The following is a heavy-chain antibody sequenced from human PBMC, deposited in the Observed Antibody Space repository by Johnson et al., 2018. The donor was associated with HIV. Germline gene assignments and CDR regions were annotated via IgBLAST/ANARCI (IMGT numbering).Heavy chain of an antibody. J-gene: IGHJ3*02. CDR3: ARAGRFTMIQGAFDI. CDR1: GFTFDDYA. V-gene: IGHV3-30*03. D-gene: IGHD3-22*01. Sequence: QVQLVESGGGVVRPGGSLRLSCAASGFTFDDYAMSWVRQAPGKGLEWVALTSYDGTYKYYIDSVKGRFTVSRDNSKNTLYLQMNSLRTEDTAVYYCARAGRFTMIQGAFDIWDQGTMVTVSS. CDR2: TSYDGTYK.